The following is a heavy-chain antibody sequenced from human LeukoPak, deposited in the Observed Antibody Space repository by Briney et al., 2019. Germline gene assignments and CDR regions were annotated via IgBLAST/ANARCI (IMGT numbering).Heavy chain of an antibody. V-gene: IGHV1-69*13. CDR2: IIPIFGTA. Sequence: ASVKVSCKASGGTISSYAISWVRQAPGQGLEWMGGIIPIFGTANYAQKFQGRVTITADESTSTAYMELSSLRSEDTAVYYCARDRPARSPDLIMDVWGKGTTVTVSS. D-gene: IGHD3-16*01. J-gene: IGHJ6*03. CDR1: GGTISSYA. CDR3: ARDRPARSPDLIMDV.